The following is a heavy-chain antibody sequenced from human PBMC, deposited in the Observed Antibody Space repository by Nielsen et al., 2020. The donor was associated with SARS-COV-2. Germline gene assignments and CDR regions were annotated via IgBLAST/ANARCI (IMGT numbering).Heavy chain of an antibody. V-gene: IGHV4-59*13. Sequence: SETLSLTCTVSGGSISSYYWSWIRQPPGKGLEWIGYIYYSGSTNYNPSLKSRVTISVDTSKNQFSLKLSSVTAADTAVYYCARHGWPMGYCGGDCSTIHFDYWGQGTLVTVSS. CDR3: ARHGWPMGYCGGDCSTIHFDY. CDR2: IYYSGST. D-gene: IGHD2-21*02. CDR1: GGSISSYY. J-gene: IGHJ4*02.